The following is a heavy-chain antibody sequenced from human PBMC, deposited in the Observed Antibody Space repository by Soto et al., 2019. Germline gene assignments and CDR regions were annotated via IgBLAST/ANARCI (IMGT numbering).Heavy chain of an antibody. J-gene: IGHJ4*02. V-gene: IGHV4-39*01. CDR1: GGSISRTHYY. Sequence: QLQLQESGPGLVKPSETLSLTCSVSGGSISRTHYYWGWIRQPPGKGLEWIGSIYYSGHTYYNPSPEGRVALSVDTSKNQSPPKLSSVTPADSAVYFSARHGSGWPFDDWGQGTLVTVSS. CDR3: ARHGSGWPFDD. D-gene: IGHD6-19*01. CDR2: IYYSGHT.